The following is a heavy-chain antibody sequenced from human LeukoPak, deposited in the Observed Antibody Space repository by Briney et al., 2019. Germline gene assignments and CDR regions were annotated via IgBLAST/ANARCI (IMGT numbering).Heavy chain of an antibody. CDR2: ISSSSSYI. CDR3: ARGWNSDYFDY. J-gene: IGHJ4*02. V-gene: IGHV3-21*01. CDR1: GFTFDDHA. D-gene: IGHD1-7*01. Sequence: GGSLRLSCAASGFTFDDHAMHWVRQAPGKGLEWVSSISSSSSYIYYADSVKGRFTISRDNAKNSLYLQMNSLRAEDTAMYYCARGWNSDYFDYWGQGTLVTVSS.